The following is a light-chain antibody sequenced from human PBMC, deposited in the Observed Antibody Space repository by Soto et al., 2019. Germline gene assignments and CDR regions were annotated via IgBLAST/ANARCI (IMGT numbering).Light chain of an antibody. CDR3: QQYGNSRTS. J-gene: IGKJ4*01. Sequence: ENVLTQSPGTLSLSPGERATLSCRASQGVTSSNLAWYQHKPGQAPRLLIYGASSRATGIPDRFSGSGSGTDFTLTISRLEPEDFAVYYCQQYGNSRTSFGGGTKVDIK. V-gene: IGKV3-20*01. CDR2: GAS. CDR1: QGVTSSN.